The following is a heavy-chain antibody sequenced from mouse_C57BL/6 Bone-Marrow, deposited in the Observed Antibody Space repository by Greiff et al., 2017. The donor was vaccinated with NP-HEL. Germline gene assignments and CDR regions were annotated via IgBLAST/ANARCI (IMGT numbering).Heavy chain of an antibody. CDR1: GYTFTSYG. CDR2: IYPRSGNT. Sequence: QVQLKESGAELARPGASVKLSCKASGYTFTSYGISWVKQRTGQGLEWIGEIYPRSGNTYYNEKFKGKATLTADKSSSTAYMELRSLTSEDSAVYFCARAQFITTVVPYAMDYWGQGTSVTVSS. V-gene: IGHV1-81*01. CDR3: ARAQFITTVVPYAMDY. D-gene: IGHD1-1*01. J-gene: IGHJ4*01.